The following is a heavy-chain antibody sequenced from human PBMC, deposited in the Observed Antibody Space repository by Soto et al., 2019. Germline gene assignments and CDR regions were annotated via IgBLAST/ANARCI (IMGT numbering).Heavy chain of an antibody. CDR2: MNPNTGNS. CDR3: ARRAETNGWNGFGADKYCFAF. CDR1: GYTFTSYD. V-gene: IGHV1-8*01. D-gene: IGHD1-1*01. Sequence: GASVKVSCKASGYTFTSYDIYWVRQATGQGLEWMGWMNPNTGNSGYAQKFQGRVTMTSDTSISTAHMELSSLRSEDTAVYYCARRAETNGWNGFGADKYCFAFWGQGTLVTVSS. J-gene: IGHJ4*02.